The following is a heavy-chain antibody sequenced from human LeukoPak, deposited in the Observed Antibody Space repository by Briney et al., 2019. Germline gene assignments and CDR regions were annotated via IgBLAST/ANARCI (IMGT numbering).Heavy chain of an antibody. D-gene: IGHD5-12*01. J-gene: IGHJ4*02. V-gene: IGHV3-21*04. Sequence: GGSLRLSCAASGFDFESYTRTWVRQAPGKGLEWVSLISATSSDINYAESVRGRFTITRDNAKNSLFLQMDSLRVEDTAIYYCAKGLFSAFDKYLDSWGQGTLVTVSS. CDR2: ISATSSDI. CDR1: GFDFESYT. CDR3: AKGLFSAFDKYLDS.